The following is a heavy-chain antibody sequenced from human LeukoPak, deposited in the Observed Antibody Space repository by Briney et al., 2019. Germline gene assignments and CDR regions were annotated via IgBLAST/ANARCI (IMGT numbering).Heavy chain of an antibody. J-gene: IGHJ4*02. CDR2: IYYSGST. D-gene: IGHD1-26*01. Sequence: SETLSLTCTVSGGSVSSGSYYWSWIRQPPGKGLEWIGYIYYSGSTNYNPSLKSRVTISVDTSKNQFSLKVNSVTASDTAVYYCVRDRELYYWGQGILVTVSS. V-gene: IGHV4-61*01. CDR3: VRDRELYY. CDR1: GGSVSSGSYY.